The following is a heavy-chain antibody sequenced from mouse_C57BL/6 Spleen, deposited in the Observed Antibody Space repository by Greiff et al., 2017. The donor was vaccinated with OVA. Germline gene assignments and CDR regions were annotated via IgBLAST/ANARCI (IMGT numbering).Heavy chain of an antibody. CDR2: IYPGSGST. D-gene: IGHD1-1*01. V-gene: IGHV1-55*01. J-gene: IGHJ3*01. CDR3: AGGECYGSGYGFAY. Sequence: QVQLQQPGAELVKPGASVKMSCKASGYTFTSYWITWVKQRPGQGLEWIGDIYPGSGSTNYNEKFKSKATLTVDTSSSTAYMQLSSLTSEYSAVYYCAGGECYGSGYGFAYWGQGTLVTVSA. CDR1: GYTFTSYW.